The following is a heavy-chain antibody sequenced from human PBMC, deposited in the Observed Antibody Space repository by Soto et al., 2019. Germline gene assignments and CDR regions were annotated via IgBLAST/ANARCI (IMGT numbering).Heavy chain of an antibody. CDR1: GETFSSYA. V-gene: IGHV1-69*01. CDR2: LIPIFGTA. D-gene: IGHD3-22*01. J-gene: IGHJ6*02. Sequence: QVQLVQSGAEVKKPRSSVKVSCKASGETFSSYAISWVRQAPGQGLEWMGGLIPIFGTANYAQKFQGRVTITADESTSTDYMELSSLRSEDTAVYYCARDGSGYRSRASPMDVWGQGTTVTVSS. CDR3: ARDGSGYRSRASPMDV.